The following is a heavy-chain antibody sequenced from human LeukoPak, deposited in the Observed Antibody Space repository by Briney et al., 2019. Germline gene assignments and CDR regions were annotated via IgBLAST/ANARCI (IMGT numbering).Heavy chain of an antibody. CDR2: MYPWGSA. CDR1: GITLNTND. CDR3: VRQGGGDNCR. D-gene: IGHD4-23*01. J-gene: IGHJ4*01. V-gene: IGHV3-66*02. Sequence: PGGSLRLSCAASGITLNTNDMNWVRQAPGKGLEWVSIMYPWGSAFYTDSVKGRFTVTRDESKNMMFLQVNTLRPDDTAMYYCVRQGGGDNCRWGQGALVTVSS.